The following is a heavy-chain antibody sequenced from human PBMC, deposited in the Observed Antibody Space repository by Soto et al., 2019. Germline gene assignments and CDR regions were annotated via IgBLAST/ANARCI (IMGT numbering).Heavy chain of an antibody. D-gene: IGHD1-26*01. J-gene: IGHJ4*02. V-gene: IGHV3-30*10. CDR1: GFTFNTYA. Sequence: QVHLVESGGGVVHTGRSLRLSCAASGFTFNTYAMHWVRQAPGKGLEWVAVISYDGFSKYYTDSVKGRFTISRDNSKNTLYLQMNSLKPEDSAVYYCAGVEDEGGSYYDWGQGTLVTVSS. CDR2: ISYDGFSK. CDR3: AGVEDEGGSYYD.